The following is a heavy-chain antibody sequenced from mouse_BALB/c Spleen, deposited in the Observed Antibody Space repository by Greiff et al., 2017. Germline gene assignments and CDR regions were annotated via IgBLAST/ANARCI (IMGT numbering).Heavy chain of an antibody. CDR2: IYPGNVNT. CDR3: ARGGDWDY. CDR1: GYTFTSYY. Sequence: VQLQQSGPELVKPGASVRISCKASGYTFTSYYIHWVKQRPGQGLEWIGWIYPGNVNTKYNEKFKGKATLTADKSSSTAYMQLSSLTSEDSAVYFCARGGDWDYWGQGTSVTVSS. D-gene: IGHD2-13*01. J-gene: IGHJ4*01. V-gene: IGHV1S56*01.